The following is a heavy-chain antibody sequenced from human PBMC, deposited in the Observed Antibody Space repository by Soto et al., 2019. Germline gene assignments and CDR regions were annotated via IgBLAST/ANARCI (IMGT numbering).Heavy chain of an antibody. V-gene: IGHV3-15*01. CDR2: IKSKTDGGTT. Sequence: GSLRLSCAASGFTFSNAWMSWVRQAPGKGLEWVGRIKSKTDGGTTDYAAPVKGRFTISRDDSKNTLYLQMNSLKTEDTAVFYCNTAPSRYCSSASCDHGYFDLWGRGTRVTVSS. D-gene: IGHD2-2*01. J-gene: IGHJ2*01. CDR3: NTAPSRYCSSASCDHGYFDL. CDR1: GFTFSNAW.